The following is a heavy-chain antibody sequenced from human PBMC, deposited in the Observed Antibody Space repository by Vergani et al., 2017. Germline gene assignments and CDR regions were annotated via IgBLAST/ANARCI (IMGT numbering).Heavy chain of an antibody. J-gene: IGHJ4*02. D-gene: IGHD4-17*01. Sequence: QVQLVESGGGVVQPGRSLRLSCAASGFIFSSYGMHWVRQAPGKGLEWVAVISYDGSNKYYADSVKGRFTISRDNSKNTLYLQMNSLRAEDTAVYYCAKAYGDYALDYWGQGTLVTVSS. CDR3: AKAYGDYALDY. CDR2: ISYDGSNK. V-gene: IGHV3-30*18. CDR1: GFIFSSYG.